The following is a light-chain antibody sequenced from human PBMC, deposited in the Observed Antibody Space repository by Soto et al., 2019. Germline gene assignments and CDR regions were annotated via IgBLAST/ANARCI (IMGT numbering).Light chain of an antibody. V-gene: IGKV2-30*01. CDR2: QVS. J-gene: IGKJ1*01. CDR1: QIFVYSDGNTY. CDR3: MKGSHWPKT. Sequence: DFVMTHSPLSLAFTVVQPASISCSXSQIFVYSDGNTYLSWFQQGPGQSPRRLIYQVSNRDSGVPDRFSGSGSGTDFTLKISRVEAEDVGIYYCMKGSHWPKTFGQGTKVDI.